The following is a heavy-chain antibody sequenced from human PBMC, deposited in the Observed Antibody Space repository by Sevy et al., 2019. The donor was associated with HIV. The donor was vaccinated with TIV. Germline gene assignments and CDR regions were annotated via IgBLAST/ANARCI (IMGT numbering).Heavy chain of an antibody. D-gene: IGHD2-2*01. Sequence: GGSLRLSCAASGFTFSSYGMHWVRQAPGKGLEWVAVISYDGSNKYYADSVKGRFTISRDNSKNKLYLQMNSLRAEDTAVYYCAKDLRGKVPAAELCDYWGQGTLVTVSS. CDR1: GFTFSSYG. V-gene: IGHV3-30*18. CDR3: AKDLRGKVPAAELCDY. J-gene: IGHJ4*02. CDR2: ISYDGSNK.